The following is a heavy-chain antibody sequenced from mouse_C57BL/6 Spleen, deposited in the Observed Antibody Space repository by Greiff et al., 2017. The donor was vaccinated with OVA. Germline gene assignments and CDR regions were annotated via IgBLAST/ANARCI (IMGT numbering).Heavy chain of an antibody. Sequence: VQLQQPGTELVKPGASVKLSCKASGYTFTSYWMHWVKQRPGQGLEWIGNINPSNGGTNYNEKFKSKATLTVDKSSSTAYMQLSSLTSEDSAVYYCARGAGYYGSSLYYFDYWGQGTTLTVSS. D-gene: IGHD1-1*01. CDR3: ARGAGYYGSSLYYFDY. J-gene: IGHJ2*01. CDR2: INPSNGGT. CDR1: GYTFTSYW. V-gene: IGHV1-53*01.